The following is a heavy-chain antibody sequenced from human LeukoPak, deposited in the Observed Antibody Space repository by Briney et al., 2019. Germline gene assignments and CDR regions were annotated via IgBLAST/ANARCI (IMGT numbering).Heavy chain of an antibody. CDR2: ISSSSSTI. D-gene: IGHD2-15*01. CDR1: GFTFSSYS. CDR3: ARDVVACRILRMFDP. J-gene: IGHJ5*02. Sequence: GGSLRLSCAASGFTFSSYSMNWVRQAPGKGLEWVSYISSSSSTIYYADSVKGRFTISRDNAKNSLYLQMNSLRAEDTAVYYCARDVVACRILRMFDPWGQGTLVTVSS. V-gene: IGHV3-48*01.